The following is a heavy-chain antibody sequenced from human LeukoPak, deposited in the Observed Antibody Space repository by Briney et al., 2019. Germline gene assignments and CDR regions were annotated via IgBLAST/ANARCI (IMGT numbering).Heavy chain of an antibody. V-gene: IGHV3-30-3*01. CDR2: ISYDGGNK. CDR1: GFTFSSYA. J-gene: IGHJ6*02. Sequence: GRSLRLSCAASGFTFSSYAMHWVRQAPGKGLEWVAVISYDGGNKYYADSVKGRFTISRDNSKNTLYLQMNSLRAEDTAVYYCARDRVMGSSGYYRHYYYYYGMDVWGQGTTVTVSS. D-gene: IGHD3-22*01. CDR3: ARDRVMGSSGYYRHYYYYYGMDV.